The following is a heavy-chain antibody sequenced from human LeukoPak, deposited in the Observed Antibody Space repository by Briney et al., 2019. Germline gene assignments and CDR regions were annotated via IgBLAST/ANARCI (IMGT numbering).Heavy chain of an antibody. CDR3: ARDDSGRNPFDY. Sequence: GGSLRLSCVASGFTFSTYYMNWVRQAPGKGLEWVSSVSGSGSDIYYADSVKGRFTISRDNAKNSLYLQMNSLRAEDTAVYYCARDDSGRNPFDYWGQGTLVTVSS. V-gene: IGHV3-21*01. J-gene: IGHJ4*02. CDR2: VSGSGSDI. D-gene: IGHD6-25*01. CDR1: GFTFSTYY.